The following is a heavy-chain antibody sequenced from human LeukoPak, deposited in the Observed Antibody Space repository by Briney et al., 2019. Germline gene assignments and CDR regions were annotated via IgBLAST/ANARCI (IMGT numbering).Heavy chain of an antibody. CDR2: IYYSGST. D-gene: IGHD4-17*01. CDR3: ARDGYETTVTGDAFDI. J-gene: IGHJ3*02. V-gene: IGHV4-59*01. CDR1: GGSISSYY. Sequence: SETLSLTCTVSGGSISSYYWSWIRQPPGKGLEWIGYIYYSGSTNYNPSLKSRVTISVDTSKNQFSLKLSSVTAADTAVYYCARDGYETTVTGDAFDIWGQGTMVTVSS.